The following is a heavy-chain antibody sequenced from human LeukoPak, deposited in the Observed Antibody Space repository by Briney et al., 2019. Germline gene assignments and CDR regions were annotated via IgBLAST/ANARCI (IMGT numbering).Heavy chain of an antibody. CDR1: GYILTNYG. D-gene: IGHD3-10*01. CDR3: ARDREGLLWFGELLLGEEEDY. Sequence: ASVKVSCKASGYILTNYGITWVRQAPGQGLEWVGWISGYNADTDSAQKVQGRLTMTTDTSTNTAYMELRSLRSDDTAVYYCARDREGLLWFGELLLGEEEDYWGQGTLVTVSS. CDR2: ISGYNADT. J-gene: IGHJ4*02. V-gene: IGHV1-18*01.